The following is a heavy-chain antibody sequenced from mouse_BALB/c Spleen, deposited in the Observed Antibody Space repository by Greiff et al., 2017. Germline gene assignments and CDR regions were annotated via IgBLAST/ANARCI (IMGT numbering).Heavy chain of an antibody. CDR1: GDSITSGY. J-gene: IGHJ4*01. V-gene: IGHV3-8*02. CDR2: ISYSGST. D-gene: IGHD2-3*01. Sequence: EVQLVESGPSLVKPSQTLSLTCSVTGDSITSGYWNWIRKFPGNKLEYMGYISYSGSTYYNPSLKSRISITRDTSKNQYYLQLNSVTTEDTATYYCARFADGYYDAMDYWGQGTSVTVSS. CDR3: ARFADGYYDAMDY.